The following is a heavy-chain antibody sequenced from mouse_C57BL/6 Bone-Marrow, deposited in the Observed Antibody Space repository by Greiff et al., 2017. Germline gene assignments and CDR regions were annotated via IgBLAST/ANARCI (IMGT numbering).Heavy chain of an antibody. Sequence: QVQLQQPGAELVMPGASVKLSCKVSGYTFTSYWMHWVKQRPGQGLEWIGEIVPSDSYPIYNQKFKGKSTFTVDKSSSTAYMQLSSLTSEDSAVYYCASSNYGYFDVWGTGTTVSVSS. J-gene: IGHJ1*03. CDR3: ASSNYGYFDV. CDR1: GYTFTSYW. D-gene: IGHD2-5*01. V-gene: IGHV1-69*01. CDR2: IVPSDSYP.